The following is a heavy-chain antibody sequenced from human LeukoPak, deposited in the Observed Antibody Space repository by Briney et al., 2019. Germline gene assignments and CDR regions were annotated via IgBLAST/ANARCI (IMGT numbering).Heavy chain of an antibody. CDR3: ASRGYAQFDY. V-gene: IGHV4-39*07. CDR1: GGSISSSSYY. J-gene: IGHJ4*02. D-gene: IGHD6-25*01. CDR2: IYYSGST. Sequence: PSETLSLTCTVSGGSISSSSYYWGWIRQPPGKGLEWIGSIYYSGSTYYNPSLKSRVTISVDTSKNQFSLKLSSVTAADTAVYYCASRGYAQFDYWGQGTLVTVSS.